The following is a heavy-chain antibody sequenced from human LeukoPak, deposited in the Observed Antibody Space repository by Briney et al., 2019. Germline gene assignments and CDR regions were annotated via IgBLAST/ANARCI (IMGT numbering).Heavy chain of an antibody. V-gene: IGHV1-18*01. CDR1: GYTFTSYG. CDR2: ISAYNGNT. Sequence: RASVKVSCKASGYTFTSYGISWVRQAPGQGLEWMGWISAYNGNTNYAQKLQGRVTMTTDTSTSTAYMELRSLRSDDTAVYYCAREGATQAVAGFYYYYGMDVWGQGTTVTVSS. D-gene: IGHD6-19*01. CDR3: AREGATQAVAGFYYYYGMDV. J-gene: IGHJ6*02.